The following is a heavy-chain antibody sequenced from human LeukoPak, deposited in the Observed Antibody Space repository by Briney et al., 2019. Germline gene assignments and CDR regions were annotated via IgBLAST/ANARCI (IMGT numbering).Heavy chain of an antibody. J-gene: IGHJ6*03. D-gene: IGHD1-26*01. CDR2: IIPIFGTA. V-gene: IGHV1-69*06. CDR3: ARDAVGATRYYYYYYMDV. CDR1: GGTFSSYA. Sequence: ASVKVSCKASGGTFSSYAISWVRQAPGQGLEWMGGIIPIFGTANYAQKFQGRVTITADKSTSTAYMELSSLRSEDTAVYYCARDAVGATRYYYYYYMDVWAKGPRSPSP.